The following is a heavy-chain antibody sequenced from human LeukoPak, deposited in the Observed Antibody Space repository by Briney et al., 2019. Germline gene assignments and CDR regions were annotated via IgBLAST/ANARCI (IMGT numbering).Heavy chain of an antibody. CDR2: IYHSGST. CDR3: ARGKDGDFDY. Sequence: PSETLSLTCTVSGGSISSGGYYWSWIRQHPGKCLEWIGYIYHSGSTYYNPSLKSRVTISVDTSKNQFSLKLSSVTAADTAVYYCARGKDGDFDYWGQGTLVTVSS. J-gene: IGHJ4*02. CDR1: GGSISSGGYY. V-gene: IGHV4-31*03. D-gene: IGHD4-17*01.